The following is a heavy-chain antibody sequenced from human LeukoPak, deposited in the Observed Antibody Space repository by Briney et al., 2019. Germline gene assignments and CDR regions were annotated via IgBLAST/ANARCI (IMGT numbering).Heavy chain of an antibody. V-gene: IGHV4-59*01. CDR3: ARGPPSYSSGWWPEYYYYYYMDV. CDR1: GGSISSYY. CDR2: IYYCGST. J-gene: IGHJ6*03. D-gene: IGHD6-19*01. Sequence: SETLSLTCTVSGGSISSYYWSWIRQPPGKGLEWIGYIYYCGSTNYNPSLKSRVTISVDTSKNQFSLKLSSVTAADTAVYYCARGPPSYSSGWWPEYYYYYYMDVWGKGTTVTVSS.